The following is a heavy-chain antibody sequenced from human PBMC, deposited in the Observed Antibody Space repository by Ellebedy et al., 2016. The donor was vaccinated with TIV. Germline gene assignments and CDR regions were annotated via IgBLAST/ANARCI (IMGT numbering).Heavy chain of an antibody. D-gene: IGHD6-13*01. J-gene: IGHJ4*02. CDR3: AREGMSSSWLDSFDY. CDR2: IYYSGST. CDR1: GGSISSSSYY. V-gene: IGHV4-39*01. Sequence: GSLRLXXTVSGGSISSSSYYWGWIRQPPGKGLEWIGSIYYSGSTYYNPSLKSRVTISVDTSKNQFSLKLSSVTAADTAVYYCAREGMSSSWLDSFDYWGQGTLVTVSS.